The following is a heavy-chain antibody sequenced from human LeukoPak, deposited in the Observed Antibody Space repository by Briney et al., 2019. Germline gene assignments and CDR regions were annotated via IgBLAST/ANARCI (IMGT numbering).Heavy chain of an antibody. J-gene: IGHJ4*02. CDR3: VRGAAGSSPDY. CDR2: INTNTGKS. CDR1: GYSFRSYA. D-gene: IGHD6-13*01. Sequence: ASVKVSCKASGYSFRSYAINWVRQAPGQGLEWMGWINTNTGKSTFAQGFTGRLVFSLDTSVSTTFLQTESLKAEDTAVYYCVRGAAGSSPDYWGQGTLVTVSS. V-gene: IGHV7-4-1*01.